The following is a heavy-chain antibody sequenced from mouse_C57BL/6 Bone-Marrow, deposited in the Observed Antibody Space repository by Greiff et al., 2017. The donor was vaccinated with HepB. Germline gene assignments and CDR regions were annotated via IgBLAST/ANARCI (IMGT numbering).Heavy chain of an antibody. CDR2: INPNNGGT. V-gene: IGHV1-18*01. CDR3: ATLNFPTWFAY. Sequence: DVKLQESGPELVKPGASVKIPCKASGYTFTDYNMDWVKQSHGKSLEWIGDINPNNGGTIYNQKFKGKATLTVDKSSSTAYMELRSLTSEDTAVYYCATLNFPTWFAYWGQGTLVTVSA. J-gene: IGHJ3*01. CDR1: GYTFTDYN.